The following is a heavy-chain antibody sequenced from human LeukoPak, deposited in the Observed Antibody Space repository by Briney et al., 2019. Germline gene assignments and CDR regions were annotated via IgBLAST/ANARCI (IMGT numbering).Heavy chain of an antibody. CDR3: ARISDLLFYFDS. V-gene: IGHV3-66*01. J-gene: IGHJ4*02. CDR2: IYSGGST. CDR1: GLTVSSKD. Sequence: GGSLRLSCAASGLTVSSKDMSWVRQAPGKGLEWVSVIYSGGSTYYADSVKGRFTLSRDNSKNTVYLQMSSLRAEDMAVYYCARISDLLFYFDSWGQGTLVTVSS.